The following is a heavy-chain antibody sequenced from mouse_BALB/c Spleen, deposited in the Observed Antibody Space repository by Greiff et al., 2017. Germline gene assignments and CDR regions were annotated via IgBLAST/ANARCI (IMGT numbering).Heavy chain of an antibody. CDR1: GYTFTDYY. V-gene: IGHV1-18*01. Sequence: EVQLQQSGAELVKPGASVTISCKASGYTFTDYYMDWVKQSHGKSLEWIGDINPNYDSTSYNQKFKGKATLPVGKSYSTAYMEHRSLTSEDTEVYDCARGGIRRLWYFDVWGAGTTVTVSS. CDR3: ARGGIRRLWYFDV. CDR2: INPNYDST. D-gene: IGHD2-12*01. J-gene: IGHJ1*01.